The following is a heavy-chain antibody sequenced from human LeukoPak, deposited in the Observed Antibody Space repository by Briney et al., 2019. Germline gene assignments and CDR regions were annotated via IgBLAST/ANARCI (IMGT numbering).Heavy chain of an antibody. Sequence: SETVSLTCTVSGCSISSCSFFWAWLRQPPGKGLEWMGSIYYSGNTYYNPPLKSRSTISLDTSKNQFSLKLTSVTAADTAVYYCARLGVWGASDYWGQGTLVTVSS. D-gene: IGHD3-16*01. CDR2: IYYSGNT. CDR1: GCSISSCSFF. CDR3: ARLGVWGASDY. J-gene: IGHJ4*02. V-gene: IGHV4-39*01.